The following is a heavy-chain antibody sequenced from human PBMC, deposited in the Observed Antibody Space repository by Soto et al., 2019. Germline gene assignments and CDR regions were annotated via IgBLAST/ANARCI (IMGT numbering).Heavy chain of an antibody. Sequence: SVSNAWMNWVRQAPGKGLEWVGRIKSKTDGGTTDYAAPVKGRFTISRDDSKNTLYLQMNSLKTEDTAVYYCTTDLWFGELFGNYWGQGTLVTVSS. CDR1: SVSNAW. J-gene: IGHJ4*02. CDR2: IKSKTDGGTT. CDR3: TTDLWFGELFGNY. D-gene: IGHD3-10*01. V-gene: IGHV3-15*07.